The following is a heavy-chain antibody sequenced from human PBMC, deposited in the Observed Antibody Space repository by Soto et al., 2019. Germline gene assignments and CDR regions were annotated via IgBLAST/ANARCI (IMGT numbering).Heavy chain of an antibody. CDR3: AIVTVPDDFWSGYWAYYMDV. CDR1: DDSISSYY. Sequence: PPETLSLTCTVTDDSISSYYCSWIRQPPGKRLDWIGYIYYSGSTNYNPSLKSRVTISVDTSKNQFSLKLSSVTAADTAVYYCAIVTVPDDFWSGYWAYYMDVWGKGTTVTVSS. D-gene: IGHD3-3*01. CDR2: IYYSGST. V-gene: IGHV4-59*01. J-gene: IGHJ6*03.